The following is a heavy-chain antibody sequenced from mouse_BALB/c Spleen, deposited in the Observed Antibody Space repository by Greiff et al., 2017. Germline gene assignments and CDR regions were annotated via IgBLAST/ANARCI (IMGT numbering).Heavy chain of an antibody. CDR2: ISSGGST. J-gene: IGHJ1*01. Sequence: EVQRVESGGGLVKPGGSLKLSCAASGFTFSSYAMSWVRQTPEKRLEWVASISSGGSTYYPDSVKGRFTISRDNARNILYLQMSSLRSEDTAMYYCARHYYGYRYFDVWGAGTTVTVSS. V-gene: IGHV5-6-5*01. CDR3: ARHYYGYRYFDV. CDR1: GFTFSSYA. D-gene: IGHD1-2*01.